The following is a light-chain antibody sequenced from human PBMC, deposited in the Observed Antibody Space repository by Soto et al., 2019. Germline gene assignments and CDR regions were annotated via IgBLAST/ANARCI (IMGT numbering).Light chain of an antibody. CDR1: QTVSSN. CDR2: GAS. CDR3: QQYHNWPPQYS. Sequence: EIVMTQSPATLSVSPGERATLSYRASQTVSSNLAWYQQKPGQAPSLLIHGASTTATGVPARFSGSGSGTEFTLTISSLQSEDFAGYYCQQYHNWPPQYSFGQGTKVQIK. J-gene: IGKJ2*03. V-gene: IGKV3-15*01.